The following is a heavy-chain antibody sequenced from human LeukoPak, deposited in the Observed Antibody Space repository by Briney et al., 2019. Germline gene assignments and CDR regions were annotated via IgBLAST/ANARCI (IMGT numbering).Heavy chain of an antibody. Sequence: GGPLRLSCEACGFTFGSHAMYWVRQAPGKGLEGVAGIFGSGGSPHYADTVKGRFPTSKDNSRNTVYLQINSLRPEDTAVYYCGKTTVGYSSGQKPAWPVDYWGQGTLVTVSS. CDR1: GFTFGSHA. V-gene: IGHV3-23*01. CDR3: GKTTVGYSSGQKPAWPVDY. CDR2: IFGSGGSP. D-gene: IGHD5-18*01. J-gene: IGHJ4*02.